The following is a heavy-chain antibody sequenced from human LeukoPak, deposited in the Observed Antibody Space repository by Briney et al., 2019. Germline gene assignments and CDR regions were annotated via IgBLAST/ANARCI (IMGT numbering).Heavy chain of an antibody. CDR1: GFTFSTYA. D-gene: IGHD6-13*01. V-gene: IGHV3-23*01. CDR2: ISGGGGNT. CDR3: GRGGSSWLYFFEY. Sequence: PGGSLRLSCAASGFTFSTYAMSWVRQAPGKGLEWVSSISGGGGNTYFADSVKGRFTISRDNSKNTLYLQMNSLRAEDTALYYRGRGGSSWLYFFEYWGQGTPVTVSS. J-gene: IGHJ4*02.